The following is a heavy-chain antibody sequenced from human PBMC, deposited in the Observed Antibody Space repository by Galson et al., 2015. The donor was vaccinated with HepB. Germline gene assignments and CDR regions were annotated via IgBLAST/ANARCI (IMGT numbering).Heavy chain of an antibody. V-gene: IGHV3-23*01. CDR1: GFIFSNYA. D-gene: IGHD1-14*01. J-gene: IGHJ4*02. CDR2: ISGDTYGT. Sequence: SLRLSCAGSGFIFSNYASSWVRQAPGKGLQWVSGISGDTYGTYYADSVKGRFTISRDNSNSRLYLQMTSVTADDTATYYCAKGRGWHTGFDSWGQGALVTVSS. CDR3: AKGRGWHTGFDS.